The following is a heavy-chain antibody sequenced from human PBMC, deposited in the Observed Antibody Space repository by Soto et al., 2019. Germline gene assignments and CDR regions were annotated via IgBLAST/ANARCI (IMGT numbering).Heavy chain of an antibody. CDR3: ARDRDYYGSGRLDY. V-gene: IGHV1-18*01. D-gene: IGHD3-10*01. J-gene: IGHJ4*02. CDR2: ISAYTGNT. CDR1: GYTFTSYG. Sequence: QVQLVQSGAEVKKPGASVKVSCKASGYTFTSYGISWVRQAPGQGLEWMGWISAYTGNTNYAQKLQGKGTITTDTSTSTAHMELRSLRSEDTAVYYCARDRDYYGSGRLDYWGQGTLVTVSS.